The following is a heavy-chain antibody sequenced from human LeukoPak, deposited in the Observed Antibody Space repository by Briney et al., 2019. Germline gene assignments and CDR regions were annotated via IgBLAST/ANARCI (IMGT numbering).Heavy chain of an antibody. V-gene: IGHV3-15*01. CDR3: TTDPTRPAYYYYYYYMDV. D-gene: IGHD6-6*01. CDR1: GFAFSNYW. Sequence: GGSLRLSCAAAGFAFSNYWMSWVRQAPGKGLEWVGRIKSKTDGGTTDYAAPVKGRFTISRDDSKNTLYLQMNSLKTEDTAVYYCTTDPTRPAYYYYYYYMDVWGKGTTVTVSS. CDR2: IKSKTDGGTT. J-gene: IGHJ6*03.